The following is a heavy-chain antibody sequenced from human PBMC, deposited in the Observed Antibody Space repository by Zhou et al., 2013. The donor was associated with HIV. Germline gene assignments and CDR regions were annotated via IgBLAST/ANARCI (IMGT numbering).Heavy chain of an antibody. CDR2: MNPNSGNT. CDR1: GYTFTTND. Sequence: QVQLVQSGAEVKKPGASVKVSCKASGYTFTTNDINWVRQATGQGLEWMGWMNPNSGNTGYAQKFQGRVTMTRNTSINTAYMELSSLRSDDTGVYYCARLQLDRYSSGWPDHWGQGTLVTVSS. V-gene: IGHV1-8*02. J-gene: IGHJ4*02. CDR3: ARLQLDRYSSGWPDH. D-gene: IGHD6-19*01.